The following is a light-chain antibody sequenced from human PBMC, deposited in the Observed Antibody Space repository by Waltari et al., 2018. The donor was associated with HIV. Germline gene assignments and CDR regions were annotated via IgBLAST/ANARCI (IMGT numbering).Light chain of an antibody. CDR3: GTWDTSLSVGV. CDR1: SSNIGKNY. V-gene: IGLV1-51*02. J-gene: IGLJ3*02. Sequence: QSVLTQPPSVSAAPGQKVTISCSGSSSNIGKNYVSWYRQLPGTAPKLLIYENYNRVSGIPDRFAGSKSGTSATLGITGLQTGDEADYYCGTWDTSLSVGVFGGGTKLTVL. CDR2: ENY.